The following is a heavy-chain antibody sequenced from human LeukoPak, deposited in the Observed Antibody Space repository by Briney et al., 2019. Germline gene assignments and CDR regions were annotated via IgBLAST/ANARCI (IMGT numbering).Heavy chain of an antibody. J-gene: IGHJ2*01. CDR1: GGSISSRSYY. CDR3: ASLGGYCSSVGCYQYFDL. V-gene: IGHV4-39*01. Sequence: PSETLSLTCTLSGGSISSRSYYWGWIRQPPGKGLEWIGTIHYRGSTFYNPSLKSRVTISVDTSKIQFSLKLSSVTASDTAVYYCASLGGYCSSVGCYQYFDLWGRGTLVTVSS. D-gene: IGHD2-2*01. CDR2: IHYRGST.